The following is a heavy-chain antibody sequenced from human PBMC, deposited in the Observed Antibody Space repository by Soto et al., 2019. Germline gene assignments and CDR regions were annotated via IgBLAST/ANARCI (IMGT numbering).Heavy chain of an antibody. CDR2: IIPISGTA. CDR1: GGTFISSA. CDR3: ARSQGSSTSLEIYYYYYYGMDV. J-gene: IGHJ6*02. D-gene: IGHD2-2*01. V-gene: IGHV1-69*01. Sequence: QWQLVQSGAEVKKPVFSVKVSCKASGGTFISSAISWVRQAPGQGLEWMGVIIPISGTANYAQKFQGRVTITADESKSTAYMELSSLRSEDTAVYYCARSQGSSTSLEIYYYYYYGMDVWGQGTTVTVSS.